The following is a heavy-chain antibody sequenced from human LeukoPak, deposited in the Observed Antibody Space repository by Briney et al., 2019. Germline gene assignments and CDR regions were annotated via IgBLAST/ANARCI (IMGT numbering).Heavy chain of an antibody. CDR2: IRSKGYGGTT. CDR1: GFPFGDYS. CDR3: IRDYGEGVTI. Sequence: PGGSLRLSCTASGFPFGDYSMSWVRQAPGKGLEWVGLIRSKGYGGTTEYAASVRGRFSISRDDSKSIAYLQMNSLKIEDTAVYHCIRDYGEGVTIWGQGTMVTVSS. V-gene: IGHV3-49*04. J-gene: IGHJ3*02. D-gene: IGHD4-17*01.